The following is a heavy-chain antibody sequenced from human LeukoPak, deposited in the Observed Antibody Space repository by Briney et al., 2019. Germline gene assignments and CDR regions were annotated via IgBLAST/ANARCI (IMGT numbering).Heavy chain of an antibody. CDR2: FSGSSSST. D-gene: IGHD1-26*01. CDR3: AKVVNVGATFRGFDY. V-gene: IGHV3-23*01. Sequence: GGSLRLSRAASGFTFSSYAMSWVRQAPGKGLEWVSGFSGSSSSTYYADSVKGRFTISRDNSKNTLYPQMNSLRAEDTAVYYCAKVVNVGATFRGFDYWGQGTLVTVSS. J-gene: IGHJ4*02. CDR1: GFTFSSYA.